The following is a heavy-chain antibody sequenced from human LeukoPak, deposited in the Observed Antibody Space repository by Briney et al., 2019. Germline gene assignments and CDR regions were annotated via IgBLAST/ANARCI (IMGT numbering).Heavy chain of an antibody. D-gene: IGHD6-19*01. V-gene: IGHV1-8*03. CDR2: MNPNSGNT. CDR3: ARDYSSGWYEFDP. CDR1: GYTFTSYD. J-gene: IGHJ5*02. Sequence: ASVKVSCKASGYTFTSYDINWVRQATGQGLEWMGWMNPNSGNTGYAQKFQGRVTITRNTSISTAHMELSSLRSEDTAVYYCARDYSSGWYEFDPWGQGTLVTVSS.